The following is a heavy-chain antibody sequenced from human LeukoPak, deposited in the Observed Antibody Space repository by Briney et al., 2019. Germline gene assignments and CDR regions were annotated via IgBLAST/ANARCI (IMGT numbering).Heavy chain of an antibody. D-gene: IGHD3-9*01. V-gene: IGHV3-30*04. Sequence: GGSLRLSCAASGFTFNYYSMHWVRQAPGKGLEWVAGISYDGSNEYYADAMKGRFTISRDNSKNTLYLQMSSLRAEDTAVYYCAKDVSRILTGARNYFDSWGQGTLVTVSS. CDR3: AKDVSRILTGARNYFDS. J-gene: IGHJ4*02. CDR1: GFTFNYYS. CDR2: ISYDGSNE.